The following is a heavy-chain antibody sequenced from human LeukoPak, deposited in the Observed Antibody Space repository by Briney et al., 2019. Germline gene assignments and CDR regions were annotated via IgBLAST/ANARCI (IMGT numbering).Heavy chain of an antibody. D-gene: IGHD2-2*01. Sequence: PSETLSLTCSVSGGSVSSVSHYWSWLRQPPGKGLEWIGYIYYSGSTNYNPFLKSRVTISVDTSKNQFSLKLSSVTAADTAVYYCARVGGVPAETDFDYWGQGTLVTVSS. CDR3: ARVGGVPAETDFDY. J-gene: IGHJ4*02. CDR2: IYYSGST. CDR1: GGSVSSVSHY. V-gene: IGHV4-61*01.